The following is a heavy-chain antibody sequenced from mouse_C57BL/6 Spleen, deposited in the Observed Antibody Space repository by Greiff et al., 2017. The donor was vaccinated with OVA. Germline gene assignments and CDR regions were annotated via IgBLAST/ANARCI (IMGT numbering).Heavy chain of an antibody. CDR2: IRNKANGYTT. D-gene: IGHD2-3*01. Sequence: DVQLVESGGGLVQPGGSLSLSCAASGFTFTDYYMSWVRQPPGKALEWLGFIRNKANGYTTEYSASVKGRFTISRDNSQSILYLQMNALRAEDSATYYCARGGYYYFDYWGQGTTLTVSS. CDR1: GFTFTDYY. CDR3: ARGGYYYFDY. J-gene: IGHJ2*01. V-gene: IGHV7-3*01.